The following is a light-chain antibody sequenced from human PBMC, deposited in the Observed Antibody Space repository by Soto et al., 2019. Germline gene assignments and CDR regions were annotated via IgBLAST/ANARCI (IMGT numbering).Light chain of an antibody. J-gene: IGKJ2*02. CDR2: GAS. Sequence: EIVLTQSPGTLSLSPGERATLSCRASQSVSSSYLAWYRQKPGQAPRLLIYGASSRATGIPDRVSGSGSGTDFTLTISRREPEDCAVYYCQQYGSSPCTFGQGTKLQIK. CDR1: QSVSSSY. CDR3: QQYGSSPCT. V-gene: IGKV3-20*01.